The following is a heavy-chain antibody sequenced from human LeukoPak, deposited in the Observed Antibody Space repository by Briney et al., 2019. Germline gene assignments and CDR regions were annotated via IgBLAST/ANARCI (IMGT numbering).Heavy chain of an antibody. CDR3: ARETRLHSGSYSNDAFDI. Sequence: SETLSLTCTVSGGSVSSDSYFWTWIRQPPGKGLEWIGYIYYSGSTNYNPSLKSRVTMSVDTSKNQFSLRLSSVTAADTAVYYCARETRLHSGSYSNDAFDIWGQGTMVTVSS. V-gene: IGHV4-61*01. D-gene: IGHD1-26*01. CDR1: GGSVSSDSYF. CDR2: IYYSGST. J-gene: IGHJ3*02.